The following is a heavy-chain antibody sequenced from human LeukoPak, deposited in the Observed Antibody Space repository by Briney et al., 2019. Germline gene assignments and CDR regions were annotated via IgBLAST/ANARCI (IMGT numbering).Heavy chain of an antibody. CDR1: GGSISSYY. CDR2: IYTSGST. V-gene: IGHV4-4*07. J-gene: IGHJ4*02. Sequence: KPSETLSLTCTVSGGSISSYYWSWIRQPAGKGLEWIGRIYTSGSTNYNPSLKSRVTMSVDTSKNQFSLKLSSVTAADTAVYYCARYDVWGSYRAFDYWGQGTLVTVSS. CDR3: ARYDVWGSYRAFDY. D-gene: IGHD3-16*02.